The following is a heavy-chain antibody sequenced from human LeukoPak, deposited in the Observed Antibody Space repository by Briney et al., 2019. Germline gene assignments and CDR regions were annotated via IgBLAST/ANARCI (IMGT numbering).Heavy chain of an antibody. Sequence: PGGSLRLSCATSGFTFSNYDMNWVRQAPEKGLEWVSFISGSGASIHYADSVKGRFTISRDNAKNSLYLQMNSLRAEDTAVYYCARGYYERSGPPWGQGTLVTVSS. CDR2: ISGSGASI. J-gene: IGHJ5*02. D-gene: IGHD3-22*01. V-gene: IGHV3-48*03. CDR3: ARGYYERSGPP. CDR1: GFTFSNYD.